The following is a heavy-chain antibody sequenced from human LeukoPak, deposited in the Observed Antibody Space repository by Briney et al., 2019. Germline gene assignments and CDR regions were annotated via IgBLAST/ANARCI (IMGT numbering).Heavy chain of an antibody. D-gene: IGHD6-19*01. J-gene: IGHJ4*02. CDR3: AKGVAVASPYYFDY. CDR2: ISGYNGNT. V-gene: IGHV1-18*01. Sequence: ASVKVSCKASGYNFPSYGVSWVRQAPGQGLEWMGWISGYNGNTNYEQKYQGRVTLTTDTSTSTAYMELRSLRSDDTAVYYCAKGVAVASPYYFDYWGQGTLVTVSS. CDR1: GYNFPSYG.